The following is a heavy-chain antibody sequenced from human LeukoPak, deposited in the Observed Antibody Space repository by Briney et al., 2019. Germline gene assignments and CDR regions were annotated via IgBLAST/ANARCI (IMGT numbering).Heavy chain of an antibody. Sequence: KSSETLSLTCTVSGGSISSYYWTWIRQPPGKGLEWIGRIYTSGSTNYNPSLKSRVTMSLDTSKNQFSLKLSSVTAADTAVYYCARTVTVTTSWCYFDLWGRGTLVTVSS. CDR3: ARTVTVTTSWCYFDL. CDR2: IYTSGST. V-gene: IGHV4-4*07. CDR1: GGSISSYY. D-gene: IGHD4-17*01. J-gene: IGHJ2*01.